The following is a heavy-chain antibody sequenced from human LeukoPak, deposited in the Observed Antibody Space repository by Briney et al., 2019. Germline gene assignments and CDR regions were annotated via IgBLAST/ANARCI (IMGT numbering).Heavy chain of an antibody. Sequence: PGGSLRLSCAASGFTFSIYGMHWVRQAPGKGLEWVSVISDDGSNKYYADSLKGRFTISRDNSKNTLYLQMNSLRAEDTAVDYCAKDRFVYGLQTTHDYWGQGTLVTVSS. CDR3: AKDRFVYGLQTTHDY. CDR1: GFTFSIYG. J-gene: IGHJ4*02. CDR2: ISDDGSNK. V-gene: IGHV3-30*18. D-gene: IGHD1-14*01.